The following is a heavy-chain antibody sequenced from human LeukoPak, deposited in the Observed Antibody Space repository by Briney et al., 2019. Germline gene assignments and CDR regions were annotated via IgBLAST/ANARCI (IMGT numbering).Heavy chain of an antibody. CDR3: SLTGYNYYYGMDV. V-gene: IGHV1-69*13. D-gene: IGHD3-9*01. Sequence: GASVKVSCKASGYSFNNYGISWVRQAPGQGLEWMGGIIPIFGTANYAQKFQGRVTITADESTSTAYMELSSLRSEDTAVYYCSLTGYNYYYGMDVWGQGTTVTVSS. CDR2: IIPIFGTA. CDR1: GYSFNNYG. J-gene: IGHJ6*02.